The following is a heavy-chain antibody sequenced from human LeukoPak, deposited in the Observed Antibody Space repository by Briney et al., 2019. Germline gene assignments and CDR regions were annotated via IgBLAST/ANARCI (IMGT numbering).Heavy chain of an antibody. J-gene: IGHJ4*02. Sequence: GGSLRLSCAASGFTFSSYGMHWVRQAPGKGLEWVAFIRYDGSNKYYADSVEGRFTISRDNSKNTLYLQMNSLRAEDTAVYYCAKERGQWLDYWGQGTLVTVSS. CDR1: GFTFSSYG. CDR3: AKERGQWLDY. CDR2: IRYDGSNK. D-gene: IGHD6-19*01. V-gene: IGHV3-30*02.